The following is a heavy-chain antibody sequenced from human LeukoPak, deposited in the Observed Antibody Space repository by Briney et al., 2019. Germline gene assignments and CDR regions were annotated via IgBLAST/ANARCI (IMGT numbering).Heavy chain of an antibody. CDR3: AKDISYGSGSYYFDAFDI. D-gene: IGHD3-10*01. Sequence: TGGSLRLSCAASGFTFDDYAMHWVRQAPGKGLEWVSGISWNSGSIGYADSVKGRFTISRDNAKNSLYLQMNSLRAEDTALYYCAKDISYGSGSYYFDAFDIWGQGTMVTVSS. CDR1: GFTFDDYA. CDR2: ISWNSGSI. J-gene: IGHJ3*02. V-gene: IGHV3-9*01.